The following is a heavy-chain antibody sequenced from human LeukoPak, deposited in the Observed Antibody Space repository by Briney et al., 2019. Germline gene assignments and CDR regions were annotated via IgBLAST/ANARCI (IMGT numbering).Heavy chain of an antibody. CDR2: IIPILGIA. CDR1: GGTFSSYA. J-gene: IGHJ4*02. V-gene: IGHV1-69*04. CDR3: ASLIRGVFDY. Sequence: ASVKVSCKASGGTFSSYAISWVRQAPGQGLEWMGRIIPILGIANYAQKFQGRVTITTDESTSTAYMELSSLRSEDTAVYYCASLIRGVFDYWGQGTLVTVSS. D-gene: IGHD2-8*02.